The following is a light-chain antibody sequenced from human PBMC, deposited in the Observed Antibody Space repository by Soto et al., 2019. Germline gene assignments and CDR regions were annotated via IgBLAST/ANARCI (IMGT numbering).Light chain of an antibody. J-gene: IGLJ1*01. CDR3: SSYTTSSTVV. V-gene: IGLV2-14*03. CDR1: SSDVGGYNF. CDR2: EVS. Sequence: QSVLTQPASVFGSPGQSITISRTGTSSDVGGYNFVSWYQQHPGKAPKLMIYEVSNRPSGVSNRFSGSKSGNTASLTISGLQPEDEADYYCSSYTTSSTVVFGTGTKVTVL.